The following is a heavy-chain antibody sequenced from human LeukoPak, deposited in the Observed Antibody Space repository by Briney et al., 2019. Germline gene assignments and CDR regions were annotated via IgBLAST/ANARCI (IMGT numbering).Heavy chain of an antibody. V-gene: IGHV4-34*01. CDR3: ARGRRIQLWFGSSFDY. D-gene: IGHD5-18*01. J-gene: IGHJ4*02. CDR1: GGSFSGYY. CDR2: INHSGST. Sequence: PSETLSLTCAVYGGSFSGYYWSWIRQPPGKGLEWIGEINHSGSTNYNPSLKSRVTISVDTTKNQFSLKLSSVTAADTAVYYCARGRRIQLWFGSSFDYWGQGTLVTVSS.